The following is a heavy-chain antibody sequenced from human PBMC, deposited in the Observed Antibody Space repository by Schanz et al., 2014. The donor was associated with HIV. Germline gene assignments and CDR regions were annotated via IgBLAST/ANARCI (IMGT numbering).Heavy chain of an antibody. Sequence: QGQLVESGGGVVRPGRSLRLSCAASGFSFSTYGMHWVRQAPGKGLEGVSLIDHTGTTYYADSVKGRFTISRDISDNTVHAQISSLRADDTAVYYCARDRVGSSASYVTFDIWGQGTMVTVS. V-gene: IGHV3-NL1*01. D-gene: IGHD3-16*01. CDR2: IDHTGTT. CDR1: GFSFSTYG. CDR3: ARDRVGSSASYVTFDI. J-gene: IGHJ3*02.